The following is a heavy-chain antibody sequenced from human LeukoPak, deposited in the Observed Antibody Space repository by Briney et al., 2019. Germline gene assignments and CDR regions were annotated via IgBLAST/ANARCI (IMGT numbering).Heavy chain of an antibody. J-gene: IGHJ4*02. D-gene: IGHD5-18*01. CDR2: IYHSGST. V-gene: IGHV4-30-2*01. CDR3: ASTRGYSYGNHGPFDY. CDR1: GGSISSGGYY. Sequence: PSETLSLTCAVSGGSISSGGYYWSWIRQPPGKGLEWIGYIYHSGSTYYNPSLKSRVTISVDRSKNQFSLKLSSVTAADTAVYYCASTRGYSYGNHGPFDYWGQGTLVTVSS.